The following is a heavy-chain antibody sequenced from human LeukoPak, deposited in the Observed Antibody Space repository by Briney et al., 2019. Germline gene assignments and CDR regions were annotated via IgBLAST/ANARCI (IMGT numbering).Heavy chain of an antibody. V-gene: IGHV3-21*01. D-gene: IGHD1-26*01. CDR3: ARGSGRSYLPFDH. CDR2: ISSSSSYI. CDR1: GFTFSSYS. Sequence: GGSLRLSCAASGFTFSSYSMNWVRQAPGKGLEWVSSISSSSSYIYYADSVKGRFTISRDNAKNSLYLQMNSLRAEDTAVYYCARGSGRSYLPFDHWGQGTLVTVSS. J-gene: IGHJ4*02.